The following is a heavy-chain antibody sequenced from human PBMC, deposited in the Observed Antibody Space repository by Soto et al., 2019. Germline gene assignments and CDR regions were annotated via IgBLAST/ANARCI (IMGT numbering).Heavy chain of an antibody. J-gene: IGHJ6*02. Sequence: SVKVSCKASGGTFSSYAISWVRQAPGQGLEWMGGIIPIFGTANYAQKFQGRVTITADESTSTAYMELSSLRSEDTAVYYCARGRVDTAMVTGTPFSYYYGMDVWGQGTTVTVSS. V-gene: IGHV1-69*13. CDR2: IIPIFGTA. CDR3: ARGRVDTAMVTGTPFSYYYGMDV. D-gene: IGHD5-18*01. CDR1: GGTFSSYA.